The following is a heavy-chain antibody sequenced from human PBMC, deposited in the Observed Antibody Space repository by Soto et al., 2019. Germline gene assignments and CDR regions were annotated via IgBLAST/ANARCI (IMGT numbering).Heavy chain of an antibody. V-gene: IGHV3-30*18. J-gene: IGHJ5*02. CDR1: GFTFSSYG. CDR3: AKDLIVGQIVVVPPGFDP. Sequence: GGSLRLSCAASGFTFSSYGMHWVRQAPGKGLEWVAVISYDGSNKYYADSVKGRFTISRDNSKNTLYLQMNSLRAEDTAVYYCAKDLIVGQIVVVPPGFDPWGQGTLVTVSS. CDR2: ISYDGSNK. D-gene: IGHD3-22*01.